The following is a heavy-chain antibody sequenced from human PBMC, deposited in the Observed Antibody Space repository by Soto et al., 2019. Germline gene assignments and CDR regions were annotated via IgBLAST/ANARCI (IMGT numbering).Heavy chain of an antibody. V-gene: IGHV3-49*04. D-gene: IGHD3-3*01. CDR1: GFTFGDYA. CDR3: TRAIITIFGVVINGYGMDV. Sequence: PVGSLRLSCTASGFTFGDYAMSWVRQAPGKGLEWVGFIRSKAYGGTTEYAASVKGRFTISRDDSKSIAYLQMDSLKTEDTAVYYCTRAIITIFGVVINGYGMDVWGQGTTVTVSS. J-gene: IGHJ6*02. CDR2: IRSKAYGGTT.